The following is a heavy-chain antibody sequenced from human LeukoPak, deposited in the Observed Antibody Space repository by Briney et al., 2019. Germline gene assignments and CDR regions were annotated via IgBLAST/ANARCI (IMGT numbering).Heavy chain of an antibody. Sequence: SETLSLTCTVSGGSISSSSYFWGWIRQPPGKGLEWIASIYHSGNTYYNPSLRGRVTISVDTSKNQFSLKVSSVTAADTAVYYCARNARYNWFDPWGQGTLVTVSS. CDR1: GGSISSSSYF. V-gene: IGHV4-39*07. CDR3: ARNARYNWFDP. J-gene: IGHJ5*02. CDR2: IYHSGNT.